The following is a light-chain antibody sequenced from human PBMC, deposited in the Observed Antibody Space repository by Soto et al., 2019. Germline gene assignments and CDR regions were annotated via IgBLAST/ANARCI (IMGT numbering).Light chain of an antibody. J-gene: IGKJ2*01. V-gene: IGKV2-28*01. CDR1: QSLLHSNGYNY. Sequence: DIVMTQSPLSLPVTPGEPASISCRSSQSLLHSNGYNYLDWYLQKPGQSPQLLIYLGSNRASGVPDRFSGSGSGTHFTLKISRVEAEDVGVYYCMQALQTRNTFGQGTKLEIK. CDR3: MQALQTRNT. CDR2: LGS.